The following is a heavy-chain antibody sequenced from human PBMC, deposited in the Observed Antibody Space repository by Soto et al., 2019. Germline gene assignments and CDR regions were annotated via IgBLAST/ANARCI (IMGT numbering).Heavy chain of an antibody. J-gene: IGHJ3*02. V-gene: IGHV3-7*01. CDR2: IKQDGSEK. CDR3: ARWATFPLDAFDI. Sequence: PGGSLRLSCAASGFTFSTSWMSWVRQAPGKGLEWVANIKQDGSEKYYVDSVKGQFTISRDNAKNSLYLQMNSLRAEDTAVYYCARWATFPLDAFDIWGQGTMVTVSS. CDR1: GFTFSTSW. D-gene: IGHD2-21*01.